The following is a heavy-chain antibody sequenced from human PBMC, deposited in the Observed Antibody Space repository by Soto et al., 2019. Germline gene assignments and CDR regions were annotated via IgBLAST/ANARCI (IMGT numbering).Heavy chain of an antibody. CDR2: MNPNKSAT. J-gene: IGHJ4*02. V-gene: IGHV1-2*02. Sequence: ASVKVSCKASGYTFTGYYIHWVRQAPGQGLEWMGWMNPNKSATGYAPQFQGRVTLTRDTSINTAYMDLRSLTSDDTAIYYCARDGPGGGNDDFDFWGQGTLVAVSS. D-gene: IGHD2-15*01. CDR3: ARDGPGGGNDDFDF. CDR1: GYTFTGYY.